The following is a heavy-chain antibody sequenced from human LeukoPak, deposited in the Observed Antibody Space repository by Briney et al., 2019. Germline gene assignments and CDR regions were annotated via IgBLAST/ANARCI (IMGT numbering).Heavy chain of an antibody. Sequence: GGSLRLSCAASGFTVSSNYMSWVRQAPGKGLEWVSVIYSGGSTYYADSVKGRFTISRDNSKNTVNCQMNSLRPEDTAVYYCARDSGVPLRSGWYEGDYFDYWGQGTLVTVSS. CDR3: ARDSGVPLRSGWYEGDYFDY. CDR2: IYSGGST. CDR1: GFTVSSNY. D-gene: IGHD6-19*01. J-gene: IGHJ4*02. V-gene: IGHV3-66*02.